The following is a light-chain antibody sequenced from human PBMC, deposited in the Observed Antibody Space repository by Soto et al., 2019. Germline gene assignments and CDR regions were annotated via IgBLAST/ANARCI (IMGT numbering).Light chain of an antibody. CDR2: AAS. CDR1: QGISSS. J-gene: IGKJ4*01. V-gene: IGKV1-9*01. CDR3: QQINSFPLT. Sequence: DIQLTQSPSFLSASVGDRVTITCRASQGISSSLAWYQQKPGRAPELLIYAASTLQSGVPSRFSGSGSGTEFTLTISSLQPEDCATYYCQQINSFPLTFGGGTKVEIK.